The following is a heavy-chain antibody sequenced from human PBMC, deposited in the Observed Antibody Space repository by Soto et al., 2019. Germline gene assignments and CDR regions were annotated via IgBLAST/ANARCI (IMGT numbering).Heavy chain of an antibody. J-gene: IGHJ5*02. D-gene: IGHD2-21*02. Sequence: SETLSLTCTVSGGSISSGDYYWSWIRQPPGKGLEWIGYIYYSGSTYYNPSLKSRVTISVDTSKNQFSPKLSSVTAADTAVYYCARGGAYCGGDCYNWFDPWGQGTLVTVSS. CDR1: GGSISSGDYY. CDR3: ARGGAYCGGDCYNWFDP. V-gene: IGHV4-30-4*01. CDR2: IYYSGST.